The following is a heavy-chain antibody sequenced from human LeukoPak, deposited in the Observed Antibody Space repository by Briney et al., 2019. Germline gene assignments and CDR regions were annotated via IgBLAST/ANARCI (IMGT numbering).Heavy chain of an antibody. V-gene: IGHV3-21*01. Sequence: GGSLRLSCAASGFTFSSYSMNWVRQAPGKGLEWVSSISSSSSYIYYADSVKGRFTISRDNAKNSLYLQMNSLRAEDTAVYYCARDFSILGIAAAGGDYWGQGTLVTVSS. CDR1: GFTFSSYS. CDR2: ISSSSSYI. D-gene: IGHD6-13*01. CDR3: ARDFSILGIAAAGGDY. J-gene: IGHJ4*02.